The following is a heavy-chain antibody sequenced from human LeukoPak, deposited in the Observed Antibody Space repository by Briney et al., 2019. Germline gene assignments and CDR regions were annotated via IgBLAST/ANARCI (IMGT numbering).Heavy chain of an antibody. CDR1: GFTFSDYY. D-gene: IGHD3-22*01. CDR2: ISSSGSTI. V-gene: IGHV3-11*04. CDR3: ARGSYYDSRSYFDY. Sequence: GGSLRLSCAASGFTFSDYYMSWIRQAPGKGLEWVSYISSSGSTIYYADFVKGRFTISRDNAKNSLYLQMNSLRAEDTAVYYCARGSYYDSRSYFDYWGQGTLVTVSS. J-gene: IGHJ4*02.